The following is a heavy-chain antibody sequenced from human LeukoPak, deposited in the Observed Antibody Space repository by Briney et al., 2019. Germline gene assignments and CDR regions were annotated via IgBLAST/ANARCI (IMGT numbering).Heavy chain of an antibody. CDR3: ARFQTPAAINDLDY. V-gene: IGHV5-51*03. CDR2: IYPGDSDT. CDR1: GYGFTSYW. D-gene: IGHD2-2*01. Sequence: KPGESLKISCKGSGYGFTSYWIGWVRQMPGKGLEWMGIIYPGDSDTRYSPSFQGQVTISADKSISTAYLQWSSLRASDTAMYYCARFQTPAAINDLDYWGQGTLVTVSS. J-gene: IGHJ4*02.